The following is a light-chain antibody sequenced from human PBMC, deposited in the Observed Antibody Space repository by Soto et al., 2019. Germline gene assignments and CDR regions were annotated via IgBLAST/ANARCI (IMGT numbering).Light chain of an antibody. CDR2: DTS. Sequence: ETVLTQSPGTLSLSLGERATISCRASQSVSIHLAWYQQKPGQAPRLLIDDTSTRATGIPARFSGSGSGTESTLTISSLQSEDFAVYYCQQYSNWPPITFGQGTRWR. CDR3: QQYSNWPPIT. J-gene: IGKJ5*01. V-gene: IGKV3-15*01. CDR1: QSVSIH.